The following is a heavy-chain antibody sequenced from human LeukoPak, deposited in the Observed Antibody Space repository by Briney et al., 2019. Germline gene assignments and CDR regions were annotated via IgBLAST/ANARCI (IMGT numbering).Heavy chain of an antibody. CDR3: ARDVWSLSV. J-gene: IGHJ4*02. D-gene: IGHD3-9*01. V-gene: IGHV3-23*01. CDR2: ISGSGGST. Sequence: QPGGSLRLSCAASGFTFRKYAMSRVRQAPGKGLEWVSSISGSGGSTYYADSVKGRFTMSRDNSKNTLYLQMNSLRAEDTAVYYCARDVWSLSVWGQGSLVTVSS. CDR1: GFTFRKYA.